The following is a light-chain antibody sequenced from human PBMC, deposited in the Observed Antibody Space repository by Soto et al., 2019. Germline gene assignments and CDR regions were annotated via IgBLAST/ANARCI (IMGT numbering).Light chain of an antibody. CDR1: QSVSSSY. CDR2: GAS. Sequence: ERVMTQSPGTLSLSPGERATLSCRASQSVSSSYLAWYKQKPGQAPRLLIYGASSRATGIPDRFSGSGSGTDFTLTISRLEPEDFAVYYCQQYGSSPPYTFGQGTKLEIK. CDR3: QQYGSSPPYT. V-gene: IGKV3-20*01. J-gene: IGKJ2*01.